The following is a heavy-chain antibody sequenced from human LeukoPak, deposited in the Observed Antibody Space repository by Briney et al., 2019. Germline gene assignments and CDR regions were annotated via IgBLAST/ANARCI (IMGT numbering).Heavy chain of an antibody. D-gene: IGHD3-22*01. CDR1: GFTFSDYG. CDR2: IWYDGSNK. J-gene: IGHJ4*02. CDR3: ARGVDYYENSGTIDY. V-gene: IGHV3-33*01. Sequence: SLRLSCTASGFTFSDYGMHWVRQPPGKGLEWVAIIWYDGSNKKYEDSVKGRFTISRDNSKNTLYLQMNSLRAEDTAVYYCARGVDYYENSGTIDYWGQGTLVTVSS.